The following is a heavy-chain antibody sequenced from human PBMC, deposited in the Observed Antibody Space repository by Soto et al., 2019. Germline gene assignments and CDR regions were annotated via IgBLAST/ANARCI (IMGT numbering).Heavy chain of an antibody. V-gene: IGHV3-7*01. CDR1: GFTFSSYW. CDR3: ARRESMEYCSSTSCYLENWFDP. J-gene: IGHJ5*02. CDR2: IKQDGSGK. Sequence: GGSLRLSCAASGFTFSSYWMSWVRQAPGKGLEWVANIKQDGSGKYQVDAVKGRCTITRDNAKNPLYRQMNSLRAEDKTVYYCARRESMEYCSSTSCYLENWFDPWGQGTLVTVSS. D-gene: IGHD2-2*01.